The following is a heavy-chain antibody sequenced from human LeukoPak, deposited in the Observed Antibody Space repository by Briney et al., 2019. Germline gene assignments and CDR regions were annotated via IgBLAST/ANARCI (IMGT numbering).Heavy chain of an antibody. D-gene: IGHD3-10*02. CDR3: AELGMTMIGGV. CDR1: GFTFSSYS. CDR2: ISSSSSYI. V-gene: IGHV3-21*01. J-gene: IGHJ6*04. Sequence: GGSLRLSCAASGFTFSSYSMNWVRKAPGKGLEWVSSISSSSSYIYYADSVKGRFTISRDNAKNSLYLQMNSLRAEDTAVYYCAELGMTMIGGVWGKGTTVTISS.